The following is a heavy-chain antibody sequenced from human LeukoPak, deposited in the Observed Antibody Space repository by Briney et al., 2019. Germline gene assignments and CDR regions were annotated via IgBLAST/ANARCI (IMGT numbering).Heavy chain of an antibody. CDR2: IIPILGIA. D-gene: IGHD6-13*01. CDR3: ATHPRVSSWYLNFDY. J-gene: IGHJ4*02. Sequence: GASVKVSCKASGGTFSSYAISWVRQAPGQGLEWMGRIIPILGIANYAQKFQGRVTITADKSTSTAYMELSSLRSEDTAVYYCATHPRVSSWYLNFDYWGQGTLVTVSS. V-gene: IGHV1-69*04. CDR1: GGTFSSYA.